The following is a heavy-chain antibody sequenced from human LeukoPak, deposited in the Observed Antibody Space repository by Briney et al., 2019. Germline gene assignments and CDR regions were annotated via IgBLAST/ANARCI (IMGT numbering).Heavy chain of an antibody. D-gene: IGHD1/OR15-1a*01. V-gene: IGHV3-30*19. J-gene: IGHJ4*02. Sequence: QAGGSLRLSCAASGFTFSSYGMHWVRQAPGKGLEWVAVISYDGSHNFFADSVKGRFTISRDNSKNTLYLQMNSLRAEDTAVYYCASSKLPLTSLDYWGQGTLVTVSS. CDR1: GFTFSSYG. CDR3: ASSKLPLTSLDY. CDR2: ISYDGSHN.